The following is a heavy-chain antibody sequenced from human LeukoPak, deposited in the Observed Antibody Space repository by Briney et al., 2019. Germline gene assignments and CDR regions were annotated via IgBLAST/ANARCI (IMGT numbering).Heavy chain of an antibody. CDR3: DP. V-gene: IGHV1-2*02. J-gene: IGHJ5*02. CDR1: GYTFTGYY. D-gene: IGHD6-19*01. Sequence: ASVKVSCKASGYTFTGYYMHWVRQAPGQGHEWMGWINPNSGGTNYAQKFQGRVTMTRDTSISTAYMAVYYCARMSSGWFWFDPWGQGTLVTVSS. CDR2: INPNSGGT.